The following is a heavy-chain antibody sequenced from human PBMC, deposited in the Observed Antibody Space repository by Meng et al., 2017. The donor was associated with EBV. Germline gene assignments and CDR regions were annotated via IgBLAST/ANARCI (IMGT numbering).Heavy chain of an antibody. CDR1: GGTFSSYA. CDR3: ARAEIAAAGRLDY. CDR2: IIPIFGTA. D-gene: IGHD6-13*01. V-gene: IGHV1-69*06. J-gene: IGHJ4*02. Sequence: VELVQVRAEVKKPGSSVKVSVKASGGTFSSYAISWVRQAPGQGLEWMGGIIPIFGTANYAQKFQGRVTITADKSTSTAYMELSSLRSEDTAVYYCARAEIAAAGRLDYWGQGTLVTVSS.